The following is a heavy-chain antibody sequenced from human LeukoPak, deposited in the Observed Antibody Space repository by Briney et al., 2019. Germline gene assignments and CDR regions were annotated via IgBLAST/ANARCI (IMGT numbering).Heavy chain of an antibody. CDR1: GDSVTSYY. D-gene: IGHD2-21*01. J-gene: IGHJ4*02. Sequence: SETLSLTCSVSGDSVTSYYWSWVRQPPGKGLEWVGYVSSDGNTNYTPSLRSRVIMSVDTAKNQISLSLTSLTAAGTAIYFCARLDGVGDGCYNHWGRGTLVTVSS. CDR3: ARLDGVGDGCYNH. CDR2: VSSDGNT. V-gene: IGHV4-59*04.